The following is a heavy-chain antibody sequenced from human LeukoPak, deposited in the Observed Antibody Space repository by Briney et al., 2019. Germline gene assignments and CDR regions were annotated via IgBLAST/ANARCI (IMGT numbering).Heavy chain of an antibody. CDR2: ISSSSSYI. V-gene: IGHV3-21*01. CDR3: ARDRGYSYGPFDY. CDR1: GFTFSTYS. Sequence: PGGSLRLSCAASGFTFSTYSMNRVRQAPGKGLEWVSSISSSSSYIYYADSVKGRFTISRDNAKNSLYLQMNSLRAEDTAVYYCARDRGYSYGPFDYWGQGTLVTVSS. D-gene: IGHD5-18*01. J-gene: IGHJ4*02.